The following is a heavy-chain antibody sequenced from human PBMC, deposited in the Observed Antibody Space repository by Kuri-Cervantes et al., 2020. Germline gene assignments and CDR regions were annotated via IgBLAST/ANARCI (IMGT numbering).Heavy chain of an antibody. Sequence: SETLSLTCTVSGDSMTTYYWSWIRQSPGKGLEWIAHMHHSGRTNYNPSLKSRVTISVDTSKNQFSLKLSSVTAADTAVYYCARGRGAAAGTYYYMDVWGKGTTVTVSS. CDR1: GDSMTTYY. CDR2: MHHSGRT. CDR3: ARGRGAAAGTYYYMDV. D-gene: IGHD6-13*01. V-gene: IGHV4-59*12. J-gene: IGHJ6*03.